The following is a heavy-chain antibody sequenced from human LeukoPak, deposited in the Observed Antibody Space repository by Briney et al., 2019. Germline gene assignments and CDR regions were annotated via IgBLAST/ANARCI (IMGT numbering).Heavy chain of an antibody. Sequence: SETLSLTCTVSGGSISSYYWSWIRQPPGKGLEWIGYIYYSGSTTYNPSLKSRVTISVDTSKNQFSLKLSSVTAADTAVYYCARHRDGYNWSFDYWGQGTLVTVSS. D-gene: IGHD5-24*01. CDR1: GGSISSYY. CDR3: ARHRDGYNWSFDY. CDR2: IYYSGST. V-gene: IGHV4-59*08. J-gene: IGHJ4*02.